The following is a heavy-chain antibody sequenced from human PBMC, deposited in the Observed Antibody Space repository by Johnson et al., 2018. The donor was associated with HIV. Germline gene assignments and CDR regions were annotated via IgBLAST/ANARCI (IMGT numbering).Heavy chain of an antibody. D-gene: IGHD6-13*01. CDR3: AREGAAAGPTDAFDI. J-gene: IGHJ3*02. CDR2: ISYDGSNK. CDR1: GFTFSSYA. Sequence: QMLLVESGGGLVKPGGSLRLSCAASGFTFSSYAMHWVRQAPGKGLEWVAVISYDGSNKYYADSVKGRFTISRDNSKNTLYLQMNSLRAEDTAVYYCAREGAAAGPTDAFDIWGQGTMVTVSS. V-gene: IGHV3-30-3*01.